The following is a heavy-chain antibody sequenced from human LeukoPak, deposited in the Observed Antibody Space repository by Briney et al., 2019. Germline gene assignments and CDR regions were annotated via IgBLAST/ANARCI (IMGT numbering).Heavy chain of an antibody. V-gene: IGHV1-2*02. J-gene: IGHJ5*02. CDR1: GYTFTGYY. D-gene: IGHD2-15*01. CDR2: INPNSGGT. Sequence: SVKVSCKASGYTFTGYYMHWVRQAPGQGLEWMGWINPNSGGTNYAQKFQGRVTMTRDTSISTAYMELSRLRSDDTAVYYCARDWGYCSGGSCYSLSPRFSWFDPWGQGALVTVSS. CDR3: ARDWGYCSGGSCYSLSPRFSWFDP.